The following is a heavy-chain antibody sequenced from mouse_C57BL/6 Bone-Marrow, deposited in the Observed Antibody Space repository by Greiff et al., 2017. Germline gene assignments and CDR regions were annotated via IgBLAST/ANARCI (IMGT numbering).Heavy chain of an antibody. CDR3: ARCCWDSAY. CDR1: GYTFTSYW. V-gene: IGHV1-50*01. J-gene: IGHJ3*01. Sequence: VQLQQPGAELVKPGASVKLSCKASGYTFTSYWMPWVKQRPGQGLEWIGEIDPSDSYTNYNQKFKGQATLTVDTSSSTAYMQLSSLTSEDSAVYYCARCCWDSAYWGQGTLVTVSA. CDR2: IDPSDSYT. D-gene: IGHD4-1*01.